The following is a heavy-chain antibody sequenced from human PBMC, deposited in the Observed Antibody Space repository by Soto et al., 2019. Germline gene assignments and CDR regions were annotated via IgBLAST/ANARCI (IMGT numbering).Heavy chain of an antibody. CDR1: GFTFSSYG. D-gene: IGHD2-15*01. J-gene: IGHJ1*01. CDR2: IWYDGSNK. V-gene: IGHV3-33*01. CDR3: ARGVYCSGGSCDSGGDYFQH. Sequence: QVQLVESGGGVVQPGRSLRLSCAASGFTFSSYGMHWVRQAPGKGLEWVAVIWYDGSNKYYADSVKGRFTISRDNSKNTLYLQMTRLRDEDTAVDYCARGVYCSGGSCDSGGDYFQHWGQGTLVTVSS.